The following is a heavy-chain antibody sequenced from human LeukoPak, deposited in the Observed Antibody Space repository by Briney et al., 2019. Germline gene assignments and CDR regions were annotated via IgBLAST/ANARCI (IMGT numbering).Heavy chain of an antibody. V-gene: IGHV4-39*07. CDR3: ARRITMVRGEDYYYYYGMDV. D-gene: IGHD3-10*01. CDR2: IYYSGST. CDR1: GGSISSSSYY. J-gene: IGHJ6*02. Sequence: SETLSLTCTVSGGSISSSSYYWGWIRQPPGKGLEWIGSIYYSGSTNYNPSLKSRVTISVDTSKNQFSLKLSSVTAADTAVYYCARRITMVRGEDYYYYYGMDVWGQGTTVTVSS.